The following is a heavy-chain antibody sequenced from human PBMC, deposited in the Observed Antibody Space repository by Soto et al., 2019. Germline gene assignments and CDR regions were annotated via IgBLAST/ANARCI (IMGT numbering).Heavy chain of an antibody. Sequence: SETLSLTCTVSVGSISSYYWSWIRQPPGKGLEWIGYIYYSGSTNYNPSLKSRVTISVDTSKNQFSLKLSSVTAADTAVYYCARDLKGYYDSSGLNSRGYGMDVWGQGTTVTVSS. D-gene: IGHD3-22*01. J-gene: IGHJ6*02. CDR1: VGSISSYY. CDR3: ARDLKGYYDSSGLNSRGYGMDV. CDR2: IYYSGST. V-gene: IGHV4-59*01.